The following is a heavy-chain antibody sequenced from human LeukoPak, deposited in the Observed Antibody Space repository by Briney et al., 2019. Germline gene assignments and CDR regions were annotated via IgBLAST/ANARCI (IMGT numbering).Heavy chain of an antibody. CDR3: ARGGVYCSSVSCSVDY. D-gene: IGHD2-2*01. V-gene: IGHV3-49*03. Sequence: GGSLRLSCTASGFTFGDYAMSWFRQAPGKGLEWVGFIRSKAYGGATENAASVKGRFTISRDDSKSIAYLQMNSLKTEDTAVYYCARGGVYCSSVSCSVDYWGQGILVTVSS. J-gene: IGHJ4*02. CDR1: GFTFGDYA. CDR2: IRSKAYGGAT.